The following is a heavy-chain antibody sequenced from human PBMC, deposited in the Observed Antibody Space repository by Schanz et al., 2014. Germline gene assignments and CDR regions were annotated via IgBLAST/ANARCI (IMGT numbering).Heavy chain of an antibody. CDR1: GYTFTSDS. J-gene: IGHJ3*02. CDR2: IIPILGIA. D-gene: IGHD2-2*01. V-gene: IGHV1-69*09. Sequence: QVQLVQSGAEVKKPGASVKVSCKASGYTFTSDSMHWVRQAPGQGLEWMGRIIPILGIANYAQKFQGRVTFTADKSTSTAYMELSSLRYEDTALYYCARGTMPGTFDIWGQGTMVTVSS. CDR3: ARGTMPGTFDI.